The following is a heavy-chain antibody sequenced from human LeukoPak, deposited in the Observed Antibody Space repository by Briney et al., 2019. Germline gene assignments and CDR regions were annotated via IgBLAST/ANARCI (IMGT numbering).Heavy chain of an antibody. CDR1: GFTFSSYA. D-gene: IGHD4-17*01. J-gene: IGHJ4*02. V-gene: IGHV3-30*01. CDR2: ISYDGSNK. Sequence: GGSLRLSCAASGFTFSSYAMHWVRQAPGKGLEWVAVISYDGSNKYYADSVKGRFTISRDNSKNTLYLQMNSLRAEDTAVYYCARDSSAATVTTLGYWGQGTLVTVSS. CDR3: ARDSSAATVTTLGY.